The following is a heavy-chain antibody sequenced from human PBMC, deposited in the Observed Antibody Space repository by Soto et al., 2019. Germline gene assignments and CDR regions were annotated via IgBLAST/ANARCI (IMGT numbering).Heavy chain of an antibody. J-gene: IGHJ4*02. D-gene: IGHD6-13*01. CDR3: AKGGLYNSSWYEGY. V-gene: IGHV3-23*01. CDR1: GFTFSSYA. Sequence: GGSLSLSCAASGFTFSSYAMSWVRQAPGKGLERVSSISASGDSTHNADSVKGRLASSRDSSKNTLDLQLISVTADDTDVYYCAKGGLYNSSWYEGYWGQGTLVTVSS. CDR2: ISASGDST.